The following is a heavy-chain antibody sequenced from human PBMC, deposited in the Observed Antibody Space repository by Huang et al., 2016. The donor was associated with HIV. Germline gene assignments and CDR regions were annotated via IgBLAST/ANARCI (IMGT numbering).Heavy chain of an antibody. CDR2: IKIDGRTT. V-gene: IGHV3-74*01. J-gene: IGHJ3*02. D-gene: IGHD2-15*01. Sequence: EEHLVESGGGLVQPGGSLRFSCEASGFKFSNYWMQWVRQAPGKGLMGVSRIKIDGRTTDYADSVKGRFTISRDNAKNTLYLQMSSLTAEDTAIYYCARAGGFEIWGQGTVVTVSS. CDR1: GFKFSNYW. CDR3: ARAGGFEI.